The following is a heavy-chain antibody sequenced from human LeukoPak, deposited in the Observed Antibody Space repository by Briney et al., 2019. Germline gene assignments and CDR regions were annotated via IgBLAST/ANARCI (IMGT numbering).Heavy chain of an antibody. D-gene: IGHD4-11*01. V-gene: IGHV4-4*09. CDR3: ARNSNPTSGKYYYLLDV. Sequence: SETLSLTCTVSVGSISSYYWSWIRQSPGKGLEWIGYIYTSGSTNYNPSLKSRVTISVDTSKSQLSRELSSMSAAATAVYYCARNSNPTSGKYYYLLDVCAKGTTVTVSS. CDR1: VGSISSYY. CDR2: IYTSGST. J-gene: IGHJ6*03.